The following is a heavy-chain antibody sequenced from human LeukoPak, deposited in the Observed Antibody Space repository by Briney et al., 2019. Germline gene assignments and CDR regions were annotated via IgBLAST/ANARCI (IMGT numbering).Heavy chain of an antibody. Sequence: RSETLSLTCTVSGGSVSSGSYYWSWIRQPPGKGLEWIGYIYYSGSTNYNPSLKSRVTISVDTSKNQFSLKLSSVTAADTAVYYCARDDITSAAIDIWGQGTMVTVSS. CDR3: ARDDITSAAIDI. CDR2: IYYSGST. J-gene: IGHJ3*02. CDR1: GGSVSSGSYY. V-gene: IGHV4-61*01. D-gene: IGHD3-10*01.